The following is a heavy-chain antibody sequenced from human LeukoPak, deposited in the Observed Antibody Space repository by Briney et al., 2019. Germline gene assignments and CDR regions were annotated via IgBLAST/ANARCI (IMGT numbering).Heavy chain of an antibody. V-gene: IGHV3-23*01. J-gene: IGHJ4*02. CDR1: GFTFSSYG. CDR2: ISGSGGST. CDR3: AKVTPSSSSYFAWRWELDY. Sequence: GGSLRLACAASGFTFSSYGMSWVRQAPGKGLEWVSAISGSGGSTYYADSVKGRFTISRDNSKNTLYLQMNSLRAEDTAVYYCAKVTPSSSSYFAWRWELDYWGQGTLVTVSS. D-gene: IGHD6-13*01.